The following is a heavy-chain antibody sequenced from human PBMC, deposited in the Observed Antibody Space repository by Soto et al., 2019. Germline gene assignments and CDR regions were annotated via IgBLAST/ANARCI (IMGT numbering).Heavy chain of an antibody. V-gene: IGHV4-39*01. D-gene: IGHD6-19*01. CDR1: GGSISSSSYY. CDR3: ASLPHILEAVAGYFDY. J-gene: IGHJ4*02. CDR2: IYYSGST. Sequence: QLPLQESGPGLVKPSETLSLTCTVSGGSISSSSYYWSWIRQPPGKGLAWIGSIYYSGSTYYNPSLKRRLTISEDTSKNQLSLKLSSVTAADTAVYYCASLPHILEAVAGYFDYWGQGTLVTVSS.